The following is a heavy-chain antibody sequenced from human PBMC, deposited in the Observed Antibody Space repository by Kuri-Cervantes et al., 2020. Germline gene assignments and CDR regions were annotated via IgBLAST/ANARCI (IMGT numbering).Heavy chain of an antibody. CDR3: ARELASSSLRGMDV. Sequence: GESLKISCAASGFTFSSYGMHWVRQAPGKGLEWVAVISYDGSNKYYADSVKGRFTISRDNSKNTLYLQMNSLRAEDTAVYYCARELASSSLRGMDVWGQGTTVTVS. CDR1: GFTFSSYG. D-gene: IGHD6-6*01. CDR2: ISYDGSNK. J-gene: IGHJ6*02. V-gene: IGHV3-30*03.